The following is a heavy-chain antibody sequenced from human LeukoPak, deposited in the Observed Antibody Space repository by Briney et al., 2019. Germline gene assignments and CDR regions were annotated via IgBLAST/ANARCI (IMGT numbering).Heavy chain of an antibody. CDR3: TRFRNIASLYGMDV. Sequence: GGSLKLSCAASWFTFSGSAMHWVRQAAGKGLWGVGRIRSKSNRYATAYAASVKGRFTISRDDSKNTAYLQMNSLKTEDTAVYYCTRFRNIASLYGMDVWGQGTTVTVSS. CDR1: WFTFSGSA. CDR2: IRSKSNRYAT. J-gene: IGHJ6*02. D-gene: IGHD2/OR15-2a*01. V-gene: IGHV3-73*01.